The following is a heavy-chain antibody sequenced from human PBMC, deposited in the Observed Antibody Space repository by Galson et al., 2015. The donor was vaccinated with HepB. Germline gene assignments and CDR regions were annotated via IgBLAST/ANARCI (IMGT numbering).Heavy chain of an antibody. CDR2: INTDGDT. Sequence: SLRLSCAASDFVFPTYIMHWVRQAPGKGLEYVASINTDGDTNYADTVRGRFTISRDNSENIVYLQMNSLRADDTAVYYCAKHDLYGDSSRGGSFDFWDQGTLVTVSS. J-gene: IGHJ4*02. CDR1: DFVFPTYI. D-gene: IGHD4-17*01. CDR3: AKHDLYGDSSRGGSFDF. V-gene: IGHV3-64*04.